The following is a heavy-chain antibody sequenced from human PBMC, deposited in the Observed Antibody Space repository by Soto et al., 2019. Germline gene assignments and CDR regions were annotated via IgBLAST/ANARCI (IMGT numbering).Heavy chain of an antibody. J-gene: IGHJ6*02. Sequence: ASVKVSCKASGGTFSSYAISWVRQAPGQGLEWMGGIIPIFGTANYAQKFQGRVTITADESTGTAYMELSSLRSEDTAVDYCAYGDYVPTGVGYYYGMDVWGQGTTVTVSS. D-gene: IGHD4-17*01. CDR3: AYGDYVPTGVGYYYGMDV. CDR1: GGTFSSYA. CDR2: IIPIFGTA. V-gene: IGHV1-69*13.